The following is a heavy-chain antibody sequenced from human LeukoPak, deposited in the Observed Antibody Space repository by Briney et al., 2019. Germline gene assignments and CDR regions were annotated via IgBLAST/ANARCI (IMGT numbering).Heavy chain of an antibody. D-gene: IGHD1-26*01. CDR3: ARHAQSPYSGSFDY. CDR1: GGSISSYY. Sequence: SETLSLTCTVSGGSISSYYWSWIRQPPGKGLEWIGYIYYSGSTKYNPSLKSRVTISLDTSKNQFSLNLRSVTAADTAVYYCARHAQSPYSGSFDYWGQGTLVTVSS. CDR2: IYYSGST. V-gene: IGHV4-59*08. J-gene: IGHJ4*02.